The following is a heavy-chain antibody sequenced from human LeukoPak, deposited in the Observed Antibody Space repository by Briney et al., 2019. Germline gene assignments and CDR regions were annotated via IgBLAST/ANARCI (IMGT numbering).Heavy chain of an antibody. D-gene: IGHD2-2*01. V-gene: IGHV3-7*03. CDR2: IKHDESEK. Sequence: PGGSLRLSCAASGFSFNSDWMDWVRQAPGKGLEWVANIKHDESEKNYLDSVKGRFTISRDNSKNTLYLQMNSLRAEDTAVYYCAKDVTDCSSTSCYHAPGFDYWGQGTLVTVSS. CDR1: GFSFNSDW. J-gene: IGHJ4*02. CDR3: AKDVTDCSSTSCYHAPGFDY.